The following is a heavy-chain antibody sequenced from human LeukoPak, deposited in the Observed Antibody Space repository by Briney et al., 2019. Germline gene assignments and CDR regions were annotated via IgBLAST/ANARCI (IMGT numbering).Heavy chain of an antibody. J-gene: IGHJ5*02. CDR1: GGSISSYY. CDR3: AGSIVRATLNWFDP. V-gene: IGHV4-59*01. D-gene: IGHD1-26*01. CDR2: IYYSGST. Sequence: SETLSLTCTVSGGSISSYYWSWIRQPPGKGLEWIGYIYYSGSTNYNPSLKSRVTISVDTSKNQFSLKLSSVTAADTAVYYCAGSIVRATLNWFDPWGQGTLVTVSS.